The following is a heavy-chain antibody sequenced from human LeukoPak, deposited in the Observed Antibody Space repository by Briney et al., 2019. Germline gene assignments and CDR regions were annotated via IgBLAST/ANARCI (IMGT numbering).Heavy chain of an antibody. D-gene: IGHD6-6*01. CDR2: IYHSGNT. V-gene: IGHV4-38-2*02. Sequence: SETLSLTCTVSGYSISSGYYWGWIRQPPGKGLEWIGSIYHSGNTYYNTSLKSRVTISVDTSKNQFSLKLSSVTAADTAVYYCARAFMYSSSSGWVDYWGQGTLVTVSS. CDR3: ARAFMYSSSSGWVDY. CDR1: GYSISSGYY. J-gene: IGHJ4*02.